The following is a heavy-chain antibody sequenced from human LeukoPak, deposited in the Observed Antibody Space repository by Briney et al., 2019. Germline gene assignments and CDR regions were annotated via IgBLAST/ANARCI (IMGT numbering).Heavy chain of an antibody. CDR2: INGGDGIT. J-gene: IGHJ4*02. CDR3: AREGQGCDFGY. V-gene: IGHV1-3*01. CDR1: GYTFTNYA. Sequence: ASVKVSCTTSGYTFTNYAIHWVRQAPGQRLEWMGWINGGDGITKHSQRFQGRVTITRDTSASTVYMELSSLTSEDTALYYCAREGQGCDFGYWGQGTLVTVSS.